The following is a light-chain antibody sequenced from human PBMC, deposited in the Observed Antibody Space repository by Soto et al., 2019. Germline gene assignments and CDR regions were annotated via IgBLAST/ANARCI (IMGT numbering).Light chain of an antibody. CDR1: QAITNW. CDR3: QQYDTNTPYT. CDR2: RAS. J-gene: IGKJ2*01. V-gene: IGKV1-5*03. Sequence: DIQLTQSPSTVYASVGDRVTITCRASQAITNWMAWYQQKPGKAPKLLIYRASTLERGVPSRFSGSGSGKEFSLTISGLQSDDFGPYYYQQYDTNTPYTFGQGSRLEI.